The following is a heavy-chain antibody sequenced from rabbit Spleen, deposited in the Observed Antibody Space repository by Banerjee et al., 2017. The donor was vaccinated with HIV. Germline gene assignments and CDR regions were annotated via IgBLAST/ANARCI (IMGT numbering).Heavy chain of an antibody. CDR2: IYPAKGST. CDR3: ARAIVPWLGLTRLDL. CDR1: GIDFTNYY. J-gene: IGHJ3*01. Sequence: QLTETGGGLVQPGGSLTLSCKASGIDFTNYYITWVRQAPGKGLEWIGIIYPAKGSTDYASWVNGRFTISSDNAQSTVDLKMISLTAADTATYFCARAIVPWLGLTRLDLWGPGTLVTVS. V-gene: IGHV1S7*01. D-gene: IGHD4-1*01.